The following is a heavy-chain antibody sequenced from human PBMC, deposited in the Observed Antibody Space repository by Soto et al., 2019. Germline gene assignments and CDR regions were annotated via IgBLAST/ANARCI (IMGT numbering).Heavy chain of an antibody. CDR1: GFTFSIYA. Sequence: EVQLLESGGGLVQPGGSLRLSCAASGFTFSIYAMSWVRHAPGKGLEWVSALSGSGGSTYYADSVKGRFTISRDNSKNTLYMQMNSLRAEDTALYYCAKQLGGSGSYYKGGYYFDSGGMGTLVTVSS. CDR2: LSGSGGST. CDR3: AKQLGGSGSYYKGGYYFDS. J-gene: IGHJ4*02. V-gene: IGHV3-23*01. D-gene: IGHD3-10*01.